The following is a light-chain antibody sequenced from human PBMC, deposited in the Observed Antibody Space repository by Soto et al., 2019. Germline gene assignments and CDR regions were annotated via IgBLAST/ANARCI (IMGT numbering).Light chain of an antibody. V-gene: IGKV3-20*01. J-gene: IGKJ3*01. CDR2: AAS. Sequence: EIVLTQSPATLSLSPGERATLSCRASQSVASNYLAWYQKRPGQAPRLLIYAASTRAAGIPDRFTGSGSGTDFNLTISRLEPEDFAVFFCHQYSRSPIFTFGPGTTVDIK. CDR3: HQYSRSPIFT. CDR1: QSVASNY.